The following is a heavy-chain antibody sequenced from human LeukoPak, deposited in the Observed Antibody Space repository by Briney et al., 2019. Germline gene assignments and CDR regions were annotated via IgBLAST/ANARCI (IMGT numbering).Heavy chain of an antibody. V-gene: IGHV3-7*01. CDR2: IKQDGSEK. Sequence: PGGSLRLSCAASGFTFSSYWMSWVRQAPGKGLEWVANIKQDGSEKSYVDSVKGRFTISRDNAKNSLYLQMNNLRAEDTAVYYCATDGEWEPHDAFDIWGQGTMVAVSS. D-gene: IGHD1-26*01. CDR3: ATDGEWEPHDAFDI. CDR1: GFTFSSYW. J-gene: IGHJ3*02.